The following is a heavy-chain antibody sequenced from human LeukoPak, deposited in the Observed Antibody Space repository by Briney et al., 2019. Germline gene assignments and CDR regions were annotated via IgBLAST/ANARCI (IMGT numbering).Heavy chain of an antibody. V-gene: IGHV4-59*01. D-gene: IGHD3-10*01. CDR2: IYYSGGT. Sequence: SETLSLSCTVSGGSISSYFWSWIRPPPREGLEWGGYIYYSGGTNYTPSLQSRVTISVDTSKNQFSLKLSSVTAADTAVYYCARTTMVRGVIRYYYYMDVWGKGTTVTISS. CDR3: ARTTMVRGVIRYYYYMDV. J-gene: IGHJ6*03. CDR1: GGSISSYF.